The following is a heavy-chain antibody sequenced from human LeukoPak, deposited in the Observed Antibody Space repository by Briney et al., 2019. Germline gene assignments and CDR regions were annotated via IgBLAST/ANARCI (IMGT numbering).Heavy chain of an antibody. CDR3: ARSSYDYVWGSYRYYYYYYMDV. CDR1: GGSISSGGYS. J-gene: IGHJ6*03. Sequence: PSETLSLTCAVSGGSISSGGYSWSWIRQPPGKGLEWIGYIYYSGATYYNPSLKSRVTISVDTSKNQFSLKLSSVTAADTAVYYCARSSYDYVWGSYRYYYYYYMDVWGKGTTVTISS. D-gene: IGHD3-16*02. CDR2: IYYSGAT. V-gene: IGHV4-30-4*07.